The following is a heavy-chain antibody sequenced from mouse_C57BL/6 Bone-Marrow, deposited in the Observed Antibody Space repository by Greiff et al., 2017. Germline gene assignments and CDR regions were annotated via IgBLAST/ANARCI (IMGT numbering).Heavy chain of an antibody. J-gene: IGHJ2*01. Sequence: VQLQQSGAELAKPGASVKLSCKASGYTFTSYWMHWVKQRPGQGLEWIGYINPSSGYTKYNQKFKDKATLTADTSSSTAYMQLSSLTYEDSAVYYCAIYYYGSNGYWGQGTTLTVSS. V-gene: IGHV1-7*01. CDR3: AIYYYGSNGY. CDR2: INPSSGYT. D-gene: IGHD1-1*01. CDR1: GYTFTSYW.